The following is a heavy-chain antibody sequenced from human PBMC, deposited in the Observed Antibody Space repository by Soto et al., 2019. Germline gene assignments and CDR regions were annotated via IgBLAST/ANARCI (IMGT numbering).Heavy chain of an antibody. CDR2: IIPIFGTA. J-gene: IGHJ4*02. CDR1: GGTFSSYA. CDR3: ARVPITIFGATIYYFDY. D-gene: IGHD3-3*01. V-gene: IGHV1-69*13. Sequence: SVKVSCKASGGTFSSYAISWVRQAPRQGLEWMGGIIPIFGTANYAQKFQGRVTITADESTSTAYMELSSLRSEDTAVYYCARVPITIFGATIYYFDYWGQGTLVTVSS.